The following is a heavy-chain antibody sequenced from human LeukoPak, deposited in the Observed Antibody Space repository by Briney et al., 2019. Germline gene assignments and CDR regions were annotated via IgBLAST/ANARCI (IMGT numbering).Heavy chain of an antibody. Sequence: GGSLRLSCAASGFTFSSYIMNWVRQAPGKGLEWVSSIGTSSDSIYYADSVKGRFTISRDNAKNSLYLQMNGLRVEDTAVYYCAREERQGFDYWGQGTLVTVSS. V-gene: IGHV3-21*01. D-gene: IGHD1-1*01. CDR2: IGTSSDSI. J-gene: IGHJ4*02. CDR1: GFTFSSYI. CDR3: AREERQGFDY.